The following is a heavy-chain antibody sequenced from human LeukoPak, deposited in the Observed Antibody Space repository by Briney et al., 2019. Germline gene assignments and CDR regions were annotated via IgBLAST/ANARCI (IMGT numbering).Heavy chain of an antibody. Sequence: PSETLSLTCAVSGGSISSSNWWSWVRQPPGKGLEWIGEIYHSGSTNYNPSLKSRVTISVDKSKNQFSLKLSSVTAADTAVYYCARRSYDSGSYYLGWYFDYWGQGTLVTVSS. CDR3: ARRSYDSGSYYLGWYFDY. D-gene: IGHD3-10*01. CDR1: GGSISSSNW. V-gene: IGHV4-4*02. J-gene: IGHJ4*02. CDR2: IYHSGST.